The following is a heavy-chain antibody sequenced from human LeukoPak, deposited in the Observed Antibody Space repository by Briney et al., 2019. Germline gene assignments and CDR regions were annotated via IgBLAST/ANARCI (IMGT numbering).Heavy chain of an antibody. Sequence: PGGSLRLSCVASGFTFSAYWMHWVRQAPGKGLEWVSRLDRDGTTTSYADSVYGRFTISRDNAKSTLYLQMRSLRAEDTAVYYCARMSGVWTFDYWGQGTPVTVSS. CDR2: LDRDGTTT. CDR3: ARMSGVWTFDY. V-gene: IGHV3-74*01. D-gene: IGHD5/OR15-5a*01. J-gene: IGHJ4*02. CDR1: GFTFSAYW.